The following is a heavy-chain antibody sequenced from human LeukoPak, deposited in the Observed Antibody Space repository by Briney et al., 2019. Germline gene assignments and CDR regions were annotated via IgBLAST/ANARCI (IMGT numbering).Heavy chain of an antibody. CDR2: IYHSGNS. CDR1: GGSISSNNW. CDR3: ARGSPYYDFWSGYRPYAFDI. Sequence: PSGTLSLTCAVSGGSISSNNWWSWVRQPPGKGLEWIGEIYHSGNSNYNPSLKSRVTISVDTSKNQFSLKLSSVTAADTAVYYCARGSPYYDFWSGYRPYAFDIWGQGTMVTVSS. V-gene: IGHV4-4*02. D-gene: IGHD3-3*01. J-gene: IGHJ3*02.